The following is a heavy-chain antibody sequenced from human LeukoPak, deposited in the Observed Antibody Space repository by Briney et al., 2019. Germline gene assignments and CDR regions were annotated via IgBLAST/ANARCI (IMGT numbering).Heavy chain of an antibody. D-gene: IGHD3-16*01. V-gene: IGHV3-53*01. CDR2: IYSGGST. CDR3: AKDRRGLANLDY. Sequence: GGSLRLSCAASGFTVSSACMTWVRQAPGRGLEWVSVIYSGGSTYYADSVKGRFTISRDNSKNTLYLQMNSLRAEDTAVYYCAKDRRGLANLDYWGQGTLVTVSS. CDR1: GFTVSSAC. J-gene: IGHJ4*02.